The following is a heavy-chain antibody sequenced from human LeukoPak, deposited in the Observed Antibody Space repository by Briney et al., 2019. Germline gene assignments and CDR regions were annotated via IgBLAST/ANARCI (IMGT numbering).Heavy chain of an antibody. Sequence: PGGSLRLSCAASGFTFSSYWMSWVRQPPGKGLEWIGTIYYSGNTYYNPSLESRVTISEDTSKNQFSLMLRSVTAADTAVYFCARQASDYFHYYMDVWGKGTTVTVSS. CDR1: GFTFSSYW. V-gene: IGHV4-39*01. CDR3: ARQASDYFHYYMDV. J-gene: IGHJ6*03. CDR2: IYYSGNT.